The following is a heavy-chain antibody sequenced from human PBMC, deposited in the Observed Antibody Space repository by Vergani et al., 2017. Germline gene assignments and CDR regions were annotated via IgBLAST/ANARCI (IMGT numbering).Heavy chain of an antibody. CDR2: IFYSGTT. Sequence: QVQLQESGPGVVKPSQTLSLTCAVSGGSISSGDHCWTWIRQRPGKGLEWIGYIFYSGTTYDNPSLRSRLTISVETSQNQFSLKLMSVTAADTAVYYCARVDTQVPATSHFYYMDVWGKGTTVVVSS. D-gene: IGHD6-25*01. CDR1: GGSISSGDHC. J-gene: IGHJ6*03. CDR3: ARVDTQVPATSHFYYMDV. V-gene: IGHV4-31*11.